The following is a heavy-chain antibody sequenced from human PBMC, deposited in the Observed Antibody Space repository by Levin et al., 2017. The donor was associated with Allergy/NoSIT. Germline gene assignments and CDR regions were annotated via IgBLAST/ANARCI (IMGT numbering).Heavy chain of an antibody. D-gene: IGHD4-17*01. CDR1: GFTFSSYA. J-gene: IGHJ5*02. CDR2: ISYDGSNK. Sequence: GESLKISCAASGFTFSSYAMHWVRQAPGKGLEWVAVISYDGSNKYYADSVKGRFTISRDNSKNTLYLQMNSLRAEDTAVYYCASGDYVGSWFDPWGQGTLVTVSS. V-gene: IGHV3-30-3*01. CDR3: ASGDYVGSWFDP.